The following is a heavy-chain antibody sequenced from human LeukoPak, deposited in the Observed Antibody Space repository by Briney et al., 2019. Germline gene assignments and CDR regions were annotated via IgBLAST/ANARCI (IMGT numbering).Heavy chain of an antibody. Sequence: SVKVSCKASGGTFSSYAISWVRQAPGQGLEWMGGIISIFGTANYAQKFQGRVTITADESTSTAYMELSSLRSEDTAVYYCAREAVAARPFSFDYWGQGTLVTVSS. CDR1: GGTFSSYA. D-gene: IGHD6-6*01. CDR2: IISIFGTA. V-gene: IGHV1-69*01. CDR3: AREAVAARPFSFDY. J-gene: IGHJ4*02.